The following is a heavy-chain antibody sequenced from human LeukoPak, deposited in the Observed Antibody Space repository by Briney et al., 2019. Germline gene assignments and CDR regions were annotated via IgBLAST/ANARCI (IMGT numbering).Heavy chain of an antibody. D-gene: IGHD6-19*01. CDR1: GFSFSEYE. CDR2: ITAIASME. J-gene: IGHJ5*02. CDR3: ARDPTPSAVTYSSGWYEPYNWFDP. V-gene: IGHV3-48*03. Sequence: PGGSLRLSCVASGFSFSEYELSWVRQAPGKGLEWVSSITAIASMEYYADSVKRRFTISRDNAKYSLYLQMNSLRAEDTAVYYCARDPTPSAVTYSSGWYEPYNWFDPWGQGTLVTVSS.